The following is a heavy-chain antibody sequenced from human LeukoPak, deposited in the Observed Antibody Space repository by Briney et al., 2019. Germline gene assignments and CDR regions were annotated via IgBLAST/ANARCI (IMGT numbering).Heavy chain of an antibody. D-gene: IGHD1-26*01. V-gene: IGHV3-66*01. CDR1: GFTVSSNY. CDR3: ARDGRSYGATEFDY. CDR2: IYSGGST. J-gene: IGHJ4*02. Sequence: GGSLRLSCAASGFTVSSNYMSWVRQAPGKGLEWVSVIYSGGSTYYADSVKGRFTISRDNSKNTLYLQMNSLRAEDTAVYYCARDGRSYGATEFDYWGQGTLVTVSS.